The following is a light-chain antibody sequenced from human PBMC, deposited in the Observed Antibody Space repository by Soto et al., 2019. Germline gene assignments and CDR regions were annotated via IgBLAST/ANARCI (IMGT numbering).Light chain of an antibody. CDR2: DVS. V-gene: IGLV2-14*01. CDR3: SSYTSSSTWV. CDR1: SSDVGGYNY. J-gene: IGLJ3*02. Sequence: QSALTQPASVSGSPGQSITISCTGTSSDVGGYNYVSWYQQHPGKAPKLLIYDVSNRPSGVSNRFSGSKSANTASPTISGLQAEDEADYYCSSYTSSSTWVFAGGTKLTVL.